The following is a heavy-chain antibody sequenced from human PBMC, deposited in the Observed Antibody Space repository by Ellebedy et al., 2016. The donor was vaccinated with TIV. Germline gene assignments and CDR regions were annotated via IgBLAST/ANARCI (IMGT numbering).Heavy chain of an antibody. CDR2: IKQDGSEK. D-gene: IGHD3-16*01. CDR1: GFTFSSYW. J-gene: IGHJ4*02. CDR3: ARGSIGVDY. V-gene: IGHV3-7*01. Sequence: GESLKISCAASGFTFSSYWMSWVRQAPGKGLEWVANIKQDGSEKYYVDSVKGRFTISRDNAKNSLYLQMNSLRAEDTAVYYCARGSIGVDYWGQGTLVTVSS.